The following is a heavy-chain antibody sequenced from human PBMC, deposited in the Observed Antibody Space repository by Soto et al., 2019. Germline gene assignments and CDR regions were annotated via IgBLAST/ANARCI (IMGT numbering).Heavy chain of an antibody. V-gene: IGHV4-59*01. J-gene: IGHJ5*02. CDR1: GGSISSYY. D-gene: IGHD6-25*01. CDR3: ARGGVAARKGRWFGP. CDR2: IHYSGST. Sequence: PSEPLSLTCTVSGGSISSYYWGWLRQPPEKGLEWIGYIHYSGSTNYNPFLRSRVTISVDTPKNQFSLKVNSMIAADTAIYYCARGGVAARKGRWFGPWGQGTLVTVSS.